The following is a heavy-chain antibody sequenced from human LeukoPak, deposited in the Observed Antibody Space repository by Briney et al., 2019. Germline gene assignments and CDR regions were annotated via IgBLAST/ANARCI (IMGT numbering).Heavy chain of an antibody. CDR3: ARDLGQYYDTSDNWFDP. J-gene: IGHJ5*02. CDR1: GFTFSSYA. Sequence: GGSLRLSCAASGFTFSSYAMSWVRQAPGKGLEWVSGISGSGLSTYYADSVKGRFTISRDNAKNTLNLQMNSLRAEDAAVYYCARDLGQYYDTSDNWFDPWGQGTLVTVSS. V-gene: IGHV3-23*01. D-gene: IGHD3-22*01. CDR2: ISGSGLST.